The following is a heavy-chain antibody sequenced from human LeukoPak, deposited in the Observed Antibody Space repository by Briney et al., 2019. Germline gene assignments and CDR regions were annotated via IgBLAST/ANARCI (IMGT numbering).Heavy chain of an antibody. D-gene: IGHD5-18*01. V-gene: IGHV1-8*03. CDR1: GYSFATYD. CDR2: VSPNNGNT. J-gene: IGHJ6*03. CDR3: ARDNGGTAMAYYYYYYMDV. Sequence: GASVKVSCKASGYSFATYDIYWVRQATGQGLEFLGWVSPNNGNTGYAQKFQGRVIITTDVPRSTAYLHLSSLRSEDTAVYYCARDNGGTAMAYYYYYYMDVWGKGTTVTISS.